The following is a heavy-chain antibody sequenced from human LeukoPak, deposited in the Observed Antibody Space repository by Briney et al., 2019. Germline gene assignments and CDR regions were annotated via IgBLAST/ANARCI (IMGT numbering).Heavy chain of an antibody. CDR3: ARELNIVVVPAAIRYFDY. V-gene: IGHV4-59*12. Sequence: PSETLSLTCTVSGGSFSSYYWSWIRQPPGKGLEWIGYIYYSGSTNYNPSLKSRVTISVDTSKNQFSLKLSSVTAADTAVYYCARELNIVVVPAAIRYFDYWGQGTLVTVSS. D-gene: IGHD2-2*02. CDR1: GGSFSSYY. J-gene: IGHJ4*02. CDR2: IYYSGST.